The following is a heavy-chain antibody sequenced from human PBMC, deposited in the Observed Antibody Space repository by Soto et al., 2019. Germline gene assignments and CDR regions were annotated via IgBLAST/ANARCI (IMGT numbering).Heavy chain of an antibody. D-gene: IGHD6-19*01. CDR3: VERIAVFGMDV. CDR2: ISDNGRST. CDR1: GFTFSNFA. V-gene: IGHV3-64D*06. Sequence: PGGSLRLSCSASGFTFSNFAMHWVRQAPGKGLEYVSAISDNGRSTYYADSVKGRFTISRDNSKNTLYLQMSSLRAEDTAVYYCVERIAVFGMDVWGQGTTVTVSS. J-gene: IGHJ6*02.